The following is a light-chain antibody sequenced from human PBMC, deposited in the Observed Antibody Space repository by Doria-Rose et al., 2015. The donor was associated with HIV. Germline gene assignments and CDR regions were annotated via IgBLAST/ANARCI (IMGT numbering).Light chain of an antibody. CDR3: QQYYDTPS. J-gene: IGKJ3*01. CDR1: QSLLYTSKNY. V-gene: IGKV4-1*01. Sequence: DIQVTQSPESLGMSLGERATLNCKSNQSLLYTSKNYLAWYRQKPGQPPKLLIYWASTRQSVVPARFSGSGSGTDFTLTISSLEAEDVAVYYCQQYYDTPSFGPGTTVDI. CDR2: WAS.